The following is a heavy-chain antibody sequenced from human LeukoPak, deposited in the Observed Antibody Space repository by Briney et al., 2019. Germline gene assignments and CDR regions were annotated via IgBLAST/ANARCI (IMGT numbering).Heavy chain of an antibody. CDR1: GGSFSGYY. D-gene: IGHD2/OR15-2a*01. CDR3: ARPHHTFFDY. Sequence: PSETLSLTCAVYGGSFSGYYWSWIRQPPGKGLEWIGEINHSGSTNYNPSLKSRVTISVDTSKNQFSLKLSSVTAADTAVYYCARPHHTFFDYWGQGTLVTVPS. CDR2: INHSGST. V-gene: IGHV4-34*01. J-gene: IGHJ4*02.